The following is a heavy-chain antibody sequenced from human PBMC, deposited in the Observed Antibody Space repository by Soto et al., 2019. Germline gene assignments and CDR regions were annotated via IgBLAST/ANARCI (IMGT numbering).Heavy chain of an antibody. D-gene: IGHD3-10*01. J-gene: IGHJ6*02. Sequence: QVQLVQSGAEVKKPGSSVKVSCKASGGTFSRNTISWVRQAPGQGLEWMGMIIPLLNIPNYAQNFQDRVMMTADRSTTTVYMEVSSLKSEDTAVYYCARDRGLVSAVGGKMVNHYGLDVWGQGTTVTVSS. V-gene: IGHV1-69*08. CDR2: IIPLLNIP. CDR1: GGTFSRNT. CDR3: ARDRGLVSAVGGKMVNHYGLDV.